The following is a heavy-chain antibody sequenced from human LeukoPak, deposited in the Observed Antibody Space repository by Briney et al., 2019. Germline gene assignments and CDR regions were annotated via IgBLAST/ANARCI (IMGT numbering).Heavy chain of an antibody. CDR3: AKEGVTPFDY. D-gene: IGHD3-10*01. V-gene: IGHV3-23*01. CDR1: GFTFSGYA. J-gene: IGHJ4*02. CDR2: ISRSGNNT. Sequence: GGSLRLSCAASGFTFSGYAMSWVRQAPGKGLEWVSAISRSGNNTYYTDSVRGRFTISRDNSKHTLYLQMNSLRAEDTALYYCAKEGVTPFDYWGQGTLVTVSS.